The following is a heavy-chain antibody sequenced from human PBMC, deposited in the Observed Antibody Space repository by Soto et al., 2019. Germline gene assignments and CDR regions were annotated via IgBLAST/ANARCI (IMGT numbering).Heavy chain of an antibody. Sequence: QVQLVQSAAEVKKPGASVKVSCKASGYTFTGFYMHWVRQAPGHGLEWMGWINPSSGDTNYAQRFQGRVTMTRDTSISTAYMELTSLKSDDTAVYYCATPTGRVLGRSCADWGQGTQVTVSS. V-gene: IGHV1-2*02. CDR1: GYTFTGFY. J-gene: IGHJ4*02. CDR2: INPSSGDT. CDR3: ATPTGRVLGRSCAD. D-gene: IGHD3-16*01.